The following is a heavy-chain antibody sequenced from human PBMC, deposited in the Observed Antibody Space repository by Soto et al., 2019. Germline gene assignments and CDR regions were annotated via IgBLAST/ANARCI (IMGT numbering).Heavy chain of an antibody. CDR3: AGGRYGDY. D-gene: IGHD1-1*01. Sequence: QVHLVQSGAEVKKPGASVKVSCKGSGYAFTTYGITWVRQAPGQGLERMGWISAHKGNTNYAQKLQGRVTVTRDTSTSTAYMELRSLRSDDTAVYYCAGGRYGDYWGQGALVTVSS. V-gene: IGHV1-18*01. J-gene: IGHJ4*02. CDR1: GYAFTTYG. CDR2: ISAHKGNT.